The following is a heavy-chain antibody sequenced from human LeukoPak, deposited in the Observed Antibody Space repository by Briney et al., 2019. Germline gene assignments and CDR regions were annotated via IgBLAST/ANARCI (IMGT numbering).Heavy chain of an antibody. CDR1: GFTFSSYA. V-gene: IGHV3-23*01. Sequence: GGSLRLSCAASGFTFSSYAMSWVRQAPGKGLEWVSVISGSGGSTYYADSVKGRFTISRDNSKNTLYLQMNSLRAEDTAVYYCAKHPGIVGATNFDYWGQGTLVTVSS. J-gene: IGHJ4*02. CDR2: ISGSGGST. D-gene: IGHD1-26*01. CDR3: AKHPGIVGATNFDY.